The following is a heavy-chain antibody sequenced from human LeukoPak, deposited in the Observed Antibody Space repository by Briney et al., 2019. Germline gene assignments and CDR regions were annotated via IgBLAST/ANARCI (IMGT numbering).Heavy chain of an antibody. V-gene: IGHV3-74*01. J-gene: IGHJ4*02. CDR1: GFTFSNYW. Sequence: GGSLRLSCAASGFTFSNYWMHWVRQAPGKGLVWVSRISSDGSSTNYADSVKGRFTISRDNAKNTLYLQMNSLRAEDTAVYYCAKGGIVGTTQPYFDYWGQGTLVTVS. CDR2: ISSDGSST. D-gene: IGHD1-26*01. CDR3: AKGGIVGTTQPYFDY.